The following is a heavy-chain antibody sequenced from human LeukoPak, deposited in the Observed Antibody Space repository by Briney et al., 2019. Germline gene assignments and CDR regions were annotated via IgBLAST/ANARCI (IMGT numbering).Heavy chain of an antibody. CDR3: ARDPVVVIIYGAPDAFDI. CDR1: GGSISSSSYY. Sequence: SETLSLTCTVSGGSISSSSYYWGWIRQPPGKGLEWIGSIYYSGSTYYNPSLKSRVTISVDTSKNQFSLKLSSVTAADTAVYYCARDPVVVIIYGAPDAFDIWGQGTMVTVSS. J-gene: IGHJ3*02. V-gene: IGHV4-39*07. D-gene: IGHD3-22*01. CDR2: IYYSGST.